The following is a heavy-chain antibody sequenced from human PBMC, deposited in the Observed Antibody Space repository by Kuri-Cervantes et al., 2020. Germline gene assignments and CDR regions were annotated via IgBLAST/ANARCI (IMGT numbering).Heavy chain of an antibody. Sequence: ESLKISCAVYGGSFSGYYWSWIRQPPGKGLEWIGEINHSGSTNYNPSLKSRVTISVDKSKNQFSLKLSSVTAADTAVYYCARDTAAGPRTNNWFDPWGQGTLVIVSS. D-gene: IGHD6-13*01. CDR1: GGSFSGYY. J-gene: IGHJ5*02. CDR3: ARDTAAGPRTNNWFDP. V-gene: IGHV4-34*01. CDR2: INHSGST.